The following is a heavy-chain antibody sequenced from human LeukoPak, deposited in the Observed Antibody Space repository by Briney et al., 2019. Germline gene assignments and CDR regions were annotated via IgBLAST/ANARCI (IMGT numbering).Heavy chain of an antibody. J-gene: IGHJ4*02. Sequence: ASVKVSCKASGYTFTSYYMHWVRQAPGQGLEWMGIINPSGGSTSYAQKFQGRVTMTRDTSTSTVYMELSSLRSEDTAVYYSARVQGYTAMVYYFDYWGQGTLVTVSS. CDR3: ARVQGYTAMVYYFDY. V-gene: IGHV1-46*01. CDR2: INPSGGST. D-gene: IGHD5-18*01. CDR1: GYTFTSYY.